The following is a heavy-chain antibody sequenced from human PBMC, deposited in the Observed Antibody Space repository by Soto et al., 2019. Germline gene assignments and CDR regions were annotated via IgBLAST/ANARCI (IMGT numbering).Heavy chain of an antibody. CDR1: GYTFATYG. V-gene: IGHV1-18*04. Sequence: ASVKVSCKASGYTFATYGISWVRQAPGQGFEWMGWISGLDGDTKYVQDLQGRVTMTADTSTSTAFMELRSLRSDDTAVYYCARGTSVDYWGQGTPVTGS. J-gene: IGHJ4*02. CDR2: ISGLDGDT. CDR3: ARGTSVDY.